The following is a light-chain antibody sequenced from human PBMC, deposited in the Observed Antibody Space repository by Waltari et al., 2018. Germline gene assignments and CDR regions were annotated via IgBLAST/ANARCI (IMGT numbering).Light chain of an antibody. CDR3: SSYTTNRHYV. CDR2: DVS. J-gene: IGLJ1*01. Sequence: QSDLTQPASVSGSPGQSITISGTGTNSDVGPYDYVSWYQQYPGKAPKLVIFDVSSRPSGASGRFSGSKSGNTASLIISHLQAEDEADYYCSSYTTNRHYVFGAGTKVTVL. V-gene: IGLV2-14*01. CDR1: NSDVGPYDY.